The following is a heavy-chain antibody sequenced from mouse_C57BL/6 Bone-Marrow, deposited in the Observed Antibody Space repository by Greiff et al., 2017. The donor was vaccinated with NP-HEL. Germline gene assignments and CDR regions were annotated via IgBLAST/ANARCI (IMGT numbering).Heavy chain of an antibody. Sequence: EVMLVESGGGLVQPGESLKLSCESNEYEFPSHDMSWVRKTPEKRLELVAAINSDGGSTYYPDTMERRFIISRDNTKKTLYLQMSSLRSEDTALYYCASLLWLNYAMDYWGQGTSVTVSS. D-gene: IGHD2-2*01. CDR1: EYEFPSHD. CDR3: ASLLWLNYAMDY. V-gene: IGHV5-2*03. J-gene: IGHJ4*01. CDR2: INSDGGST.